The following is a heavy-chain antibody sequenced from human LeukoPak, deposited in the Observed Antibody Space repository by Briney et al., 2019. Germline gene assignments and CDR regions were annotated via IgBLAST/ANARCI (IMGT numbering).Heavy chain of an antibody. D-gene: IGHD1-14*01. Sequence: PSETLSLTCTVSGGSISSYYWSWIRQPPGKGLEWIGYIYYSGSTNYNPSLKSRVTISVDTSKNQFSLKLSSVTAADTAVYYCARGPQPGLESHYYYYMDVWGKGTTVTISS. V-gene: IGHV4-59*01. CDR3: ARGPQPGLESHYYYYMDV. CDR2: IYYSGST. CDR1: GGSISSYY. J-gene: IGHJ6*03.